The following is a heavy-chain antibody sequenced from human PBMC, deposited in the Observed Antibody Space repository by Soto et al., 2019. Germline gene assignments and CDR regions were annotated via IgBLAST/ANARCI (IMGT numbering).Heavy chain of an antibody. J-gene: IGHJ6*02. D-gene: IGHD2-2*01. V-gene: IGHV4-39*01. CDR2: IYYSGST. Sequence: SETLSLTCTVSGGSISSSSYYWGWIRQPPGKGLEWIGSIYYSGSTYYNPSLKSRVTIYVDTSKNQFSLKLSSVTAADTAVYYCARRAAAAMNYYYGRDVRGQGTTVTVSS. CDR1: GGSISSSSYY. CDR3: ARRAAAAMNYYYGRDV.